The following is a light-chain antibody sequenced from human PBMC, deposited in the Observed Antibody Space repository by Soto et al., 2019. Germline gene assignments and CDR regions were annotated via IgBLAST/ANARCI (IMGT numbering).Light chain of an antibody. J-gene: IGKJ1*01. V-gene: IGKV3-15*01. CDR2: GAS. CDR1: QSVSSN. CDR3: QQYNNWPWT. Sequence: EIVMTQSPATLSVSPGARAPLSCRASQSVSSNLAWYQQKPGQAPRLLIYGASTRATGIPARFSGSGSGTELTLTISSLQSEDFAVYYCQQYNNWPWTFGQGTKVDI.